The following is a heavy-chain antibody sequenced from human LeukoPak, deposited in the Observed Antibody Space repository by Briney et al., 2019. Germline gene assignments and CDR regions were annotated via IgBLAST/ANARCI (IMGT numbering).Heavy chain of an antibody. J-gene: IGHJ4*02. CDR1: GYTFTGYY. Sequence: AASVQVSCMSSGYTFTGYYMHWLGQPPGQGLEWMGWINHNSGCTNYAQKFQGRATMTRDTSSRIAYLELSRLRSDDTAVYYCAIGYSNYVVRYYFDYWGQGPLVTVPS. CDR3: AIGYSNYVVRYYFDY. V-gene: IGHV1-2*02. D-gene: IGHD4-11*01. CDR2: INHNSGCT.